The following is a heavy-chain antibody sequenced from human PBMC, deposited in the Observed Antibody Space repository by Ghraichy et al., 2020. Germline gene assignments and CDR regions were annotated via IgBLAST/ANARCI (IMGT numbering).Heavy chain of an antibody. CDR1: GYSISSDYY. CDR2: FYDSETT. J-gene: IGHJ4*02. CDR3: ARISPSSAS. Sequence: SETLSLICTVSGYSISSDYYWAWFRQSPGKGLECIGNFYDSETTHYNPSFSSRVAISVDTSKNQFSLRLTSMTAADTAVYYCARISPSSASWGQGNLVTVSS. V-gene: IGHV4-38-2*02. D-gene: IGHD3-3*02.